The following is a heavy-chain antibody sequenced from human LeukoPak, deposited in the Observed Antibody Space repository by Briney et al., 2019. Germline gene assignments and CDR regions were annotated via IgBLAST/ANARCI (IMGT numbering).Heavy chain of an antibody. CDR2: IRYDGSNK. CDR1: GFTSSGSG. J-gene: IGHJ4*02. V-gene: IGHV3-30*02. CDR3: ARDYDFWSGYYSPTRGYFGY. D-gene: IGHD3-3*01. Sequence: GGSLRLSCAASGFTSSGSGMHWVRQAPGKGLEWVTFIRYDGSNKYYTDSAKGRFTISRDNSKNTLYLQMDSLRAEDTAVYYCARDYDFWSGYYSPTRGYFGYWGQGTLVTVSS.